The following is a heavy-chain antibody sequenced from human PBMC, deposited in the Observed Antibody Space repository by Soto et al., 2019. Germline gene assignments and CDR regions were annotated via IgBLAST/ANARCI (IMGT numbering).Heavy chain of an antibody. D-gene: IGHD3-16*01. J-gene: IGHJ4*02. CDR3: ARVPMITFGGVPVTFDY. Sequence: SETLSLTCTVSGGSISSYYWSWIRQPPGKGLEWIGYIYYSGSTNYNPSLKSRVTISVDTSKNQFSLKLSSVTAADTAVYYCARVPMITFGGVPVTFDYWGQGTLVTVSS. CDR1: GGSISSYY. CDR2: IYYSGST. V-gene: IGHV4-59*01.